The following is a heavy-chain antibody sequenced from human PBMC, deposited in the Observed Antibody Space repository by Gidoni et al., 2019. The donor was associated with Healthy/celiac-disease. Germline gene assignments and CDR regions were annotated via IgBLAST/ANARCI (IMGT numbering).Heavy chain of an antibody. CDR3: ARDGVREHSGSYYTAGFFFDY. J-gene: IGHJ4*02. CDR2: INPSGGST. D-gene: IGHD1-26*01. CDR1: GYTFPSYY. V-gene: IGHV1-46*01. Sequence: QVQLVQSGAEVKKPGASVKVSCKASGYTFPSYYMHWVRQAPGQGLEWMGIINPSGGSTSYAQKFQGRVTMTRDTSTSTVYMELSSLRSEDTAVYYCARDGVREHSGSYYTAGFFFDYWGQGTLVTVSS.